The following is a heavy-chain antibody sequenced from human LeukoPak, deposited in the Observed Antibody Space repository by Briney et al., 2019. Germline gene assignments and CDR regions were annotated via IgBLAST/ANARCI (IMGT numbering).Heavy chain of an antibody. V-gene: IGHV4-34*01. CDR3: ARTLSYNWNYARYWFDP. D-gene: IGHD1-7*01. CDR2: INHSGST. J-gene: IGHJ5*02. Sequence: PSETLSLTCAVYGGSFSGYYWSWIRQPPGKGLEWIGEINHSGSTNYNPSLKSRVTISVGTSKNQFSLKLSSVTAADTAVYYCARTLSYNWNYARYWFDPWGQGTLVTVSS. CDR1: GGSFSGYY.